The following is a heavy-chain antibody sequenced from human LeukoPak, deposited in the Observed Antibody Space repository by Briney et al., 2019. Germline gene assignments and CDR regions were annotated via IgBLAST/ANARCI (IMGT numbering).Heavy chain of an antibody. CDR2: IYYSGST. D-gene: IGHD6-19*01. CDR3: ARAGGAGYSSGWSLYYFDY. J-gene: IGHJ4*02. CDR1: GGSISSYY. Sequence: SETLSLTCTVSGGSISSYYWSWIRQPPGKGLEWIGYIYYSGSTNYNPSLKSRVTISVDTSKNQSSLKLSSVTAADTAVYYCARAGGAGYSSGWSLYYFDYWGQGTLVTVSS. V-gene: IGHV4-59*01.